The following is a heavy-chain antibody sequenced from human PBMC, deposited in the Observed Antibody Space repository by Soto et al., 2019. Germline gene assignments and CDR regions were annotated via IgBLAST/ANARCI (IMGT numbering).Heavy chain of an antibody. CDR3: ARAGDSSGPVALGY. V-gene: IGHV4-30-2*01. CDR2: IYHSGST. J-gene: IGHJ4*02. D-gene: IGHD6-19*01. CDR1: GGSISSGGSS. Sequence: QLQLQESGSGLVKPSQTLSLTCVVSGGSISSGGSSWSWIRQPPGKGLEWIGYIYHSGSTYYNPSLKSRVTISVDRSKNQFSLKLSSVTAADTAVYYCARAGDSSGPVALGYWGQGTLVTVSS.